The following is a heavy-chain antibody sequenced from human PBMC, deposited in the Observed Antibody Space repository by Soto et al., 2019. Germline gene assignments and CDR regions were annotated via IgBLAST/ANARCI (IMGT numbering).Heavy chain of an antibody. CDR2: ISAYNGNT. J-gene: IGHJ3*02. V-gene: IGHV1-18*01. Sequence: ASVKVSCKASGYTFTMYGISGVVQSPLRGREWMGWISAYNGNTNYAQRLQGRVTMTTDTSTSTAYMELRSLRSDDTAVYYCARVVVVAAREGYDAFDIWGQGTMVTVSS. CDR1: GYTFTMYG. CDR3: ARVVVVAAREGYDAFDI. D-gene: IGHD2-15*01.